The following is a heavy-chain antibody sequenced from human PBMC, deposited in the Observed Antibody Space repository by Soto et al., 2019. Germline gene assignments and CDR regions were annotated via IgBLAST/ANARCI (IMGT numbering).Heavy chain of an antibody. V-gene: IGHV1-3*01. CDR1: GYTFTSYA. J-gene: IGHJ4*02. CDR2: INAGNGNT. CDR3: ARDHFTIYSSLAY. D-gene: IGHD6-19*01. Sequence: GASVKVSCKASGYTFTSYAMHWVRQAPGQRLEWMGWINAGNGNTKYSQKFQGRVTITRDTSASTAYMELSSLRSDDTAVYYCARDHFTIYSSLAYWGQGTLVTVSS.